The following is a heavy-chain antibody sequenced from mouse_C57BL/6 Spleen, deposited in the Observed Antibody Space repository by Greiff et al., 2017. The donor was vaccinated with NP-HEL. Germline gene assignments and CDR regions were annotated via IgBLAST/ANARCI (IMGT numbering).Heavy chain of an antibody. CDR3: TTRASSGYDAMDY. CDR2: IDPEDGDT. D-gene: IGHD3-2*02. V-gene: IGHV14-1*01. Sequence: VQLQQSGAELVRPGASVKLSCTASGFNIKDYYMHWVKQRPEQGLEWIGRIDPEDGDTEYAPKFQGKATMTADTSSNTAYLQLSSLTSEDTADYYCTTRASSGYDAMDYWGQGTSVTVSS. J-gene: IGHJ4*01. CDR1: GFNIKDYY.